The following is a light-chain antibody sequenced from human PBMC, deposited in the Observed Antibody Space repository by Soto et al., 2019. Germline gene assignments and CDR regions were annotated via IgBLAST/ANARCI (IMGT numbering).Light chain of an antibody. CDR3: QHYNNWPPTWT. J-gene: IGKJ1*01. V-gene: IGKV3-15*01. CDR2: GAS. Sequence: EIVMTQSPATLSVSPGERATLSRRASQSVSSNLAWYQQKPGQAPRLLIYGASTRATGIPARFSGSGSGTEFTLTISSLQSEDFAVYYCQHYNNWPPTWTFGQGTKVEIK. CDR1: QSVSSN.